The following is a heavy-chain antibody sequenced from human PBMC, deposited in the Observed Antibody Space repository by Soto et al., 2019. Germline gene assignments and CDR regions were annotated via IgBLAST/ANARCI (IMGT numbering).Heavy chain of an antibody. CDR3: ARSPRFLEWLLQIDY. CDR2: INAGNGNT. D-gene: IGHD3-3*01. CDR1: GYTFTSYA. J-gene: IGHJ4*02. V-gene: IGHV1-3*01. Sequence: GASVKVSCKASGYTFTSYAMHWVRQAPGQRLEWMGWINAGNGNTKYSQKFQGRATITRDTSASTAYMELSSLRSEDTAVYYCARSPRFLEWLLQIDYWGQGTLVTVSS.